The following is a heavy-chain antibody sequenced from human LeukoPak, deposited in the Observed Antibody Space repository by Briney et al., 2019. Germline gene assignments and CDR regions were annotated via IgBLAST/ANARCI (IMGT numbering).Heavy chain of an antibody. CDR1: GGSISSYY. CDR3: AREGYSSSWYSGYYSFDY. Sequence: SETLSLTCTVSGGSISSYYWSWIRQPPGKGLEWIGYIYYSGSTNYNPSLKSRVTISVDTSKNQFSLKLNSVTAADTAVYYCAREGYSSSWYSGYYSFDYWGQGTLVTVSS. D-gene: IGHD6-13*01. J-gene: IGHJ4*02. V-gene: IGHV4-59*12. CDR2: IYYSGST.